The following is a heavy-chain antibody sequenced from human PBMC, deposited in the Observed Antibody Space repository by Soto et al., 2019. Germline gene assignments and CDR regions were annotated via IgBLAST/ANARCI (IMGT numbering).Heavy chain of an antibody. Sequence: GGSLRLSCAASGFTFSSYGMHWVRQAPGKGLEWVAVIWYDGSNKYYADSVKGRFTISRDNSKNTLYLQMNSLRAEDTAVYYCARPATATVTTYDFAYWGQGSLVTVSS. CDR1: GFTFSSYG. D-gene: IGHD4-17*01. CDR2: IWYDGSNK. V-gene: IGHV3-33*01. J-gene: IGHJ4*02. CDR3: ARPATATVTTYDFAY.